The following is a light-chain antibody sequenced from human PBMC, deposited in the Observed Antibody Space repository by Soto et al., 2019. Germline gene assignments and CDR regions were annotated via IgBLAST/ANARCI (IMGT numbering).Light chain of an antibody. CDR3: QQYKKWPWT. Sequence: EIVLTQSPATLSLSPGERATLSCRASQTVSSYLLWYQQKRGQAPRLLIYDASNRATGIPARFSGSGSGTEFTLTITSLQSEDFAVYYCQQYKKWPWTFGQGTKVDIK. J-gene: IGKJ1*01. V-gene: IGKV3-11*01. CDR2: DAS. CDR1: QTVSSY.